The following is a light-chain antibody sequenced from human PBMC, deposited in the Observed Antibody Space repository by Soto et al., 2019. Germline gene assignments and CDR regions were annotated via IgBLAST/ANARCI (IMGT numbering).Light chain of an antibody. Sequence: QPVLTQSPSASASLGASVKLTCTLSSGHSSYAIAWHQQQPEKGPRYLMNLNTDGSHNKGDGIPDRFSGSSSGAERYLTISSLQSEDEADYYCQTWGTDIVVFGGGTKLTVL. CDR3: QTWGTDIVV. V-gene: IGLV4-69*01. J-gene: IGLJ2*01. CDR1: SGHSSYA. CDR2: LNTDGSH.